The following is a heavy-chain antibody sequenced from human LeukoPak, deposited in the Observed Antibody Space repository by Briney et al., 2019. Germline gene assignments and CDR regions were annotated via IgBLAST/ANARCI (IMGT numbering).Heavy chain of an antibody. J-gene: IGHJ4*02. V-gene: IGHV4-38-2*01. CDR1: RFSFSAYP. D-gene: IGHD6-13*01. Sequence: PGGSLRLSCGASRFSFSAYPMGWLRQPPGKGLEWIGSIVYSGSTYYNPSLKSRVTISVDTSTNHFSLRLSFVTAADTAVYHCARLDSAADGDYWGQGTLVTVSS. CDR3: ARLDSAADGDY. CDR2: IVYSGST.